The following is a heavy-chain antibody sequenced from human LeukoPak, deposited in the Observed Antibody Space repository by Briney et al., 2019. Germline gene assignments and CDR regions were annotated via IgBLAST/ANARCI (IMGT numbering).Heavy chain of an antibody. CDR3: ARVTGSYDSSGYLTH. J-gene: IGHJ4*02. V-gene: IGHV1-69*05. Sequence: SVKVSCKASGGTFSSYAISWVRRAPGQGLEWMGGIIPIFGTANYAQKFQGRVTITTDESTSTAYMELSSLRSEDTAVYYCARVTGSYDSSGYLTHWGQGTLVTVSS. D-gene: IGHD3-22*01. CDR1: GGTFSSYA. CDR2: IIPIFGTA.